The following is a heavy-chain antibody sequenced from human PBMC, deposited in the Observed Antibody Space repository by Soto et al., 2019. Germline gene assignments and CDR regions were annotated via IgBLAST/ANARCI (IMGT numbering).Heavy chain of an antibody. CDR1: GFTFSNSG. CDR3: ATEQSSGHYRTADY. CDR2: MSYDGINK. D-gene: IGHD3-22*01. Sequence: QVQLVESGGGVVQPGKSLRLSCAVSGFTFSNSGMHWVRQAPGKGLEWVAVMSYDGINKYYADSVKGRFTISRDSSKNTVYLQTISLRVEATAVYYCATEQSSGHYRTADYWGQGTLVTVSS. V-gene: IGHV3-30*03. J-gene: IGHJ4*02.